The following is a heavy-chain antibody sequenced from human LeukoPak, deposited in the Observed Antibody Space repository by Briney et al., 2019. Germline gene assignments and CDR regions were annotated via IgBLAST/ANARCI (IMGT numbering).Heavy chain of an antibody. D-gene: IGHD2-8*01. J-gene: IGHJ5*02. Sequence: GASVKVSCKASGYTFTSYGISWVRQAPGQGLEWMGWISAYNGNTNYAQKLQGRVTMTTDTSTSTAYMELRSLRSDDTAVYYCARTYCTNGVCYDGWFDPWGQGTLVTVSS. CDR1: GYTFTSYG. CDR3: ARTYCTNGVCYDGWFDP. CDR2: ISAYNGNT. V-gene: IGHV1-18*01.